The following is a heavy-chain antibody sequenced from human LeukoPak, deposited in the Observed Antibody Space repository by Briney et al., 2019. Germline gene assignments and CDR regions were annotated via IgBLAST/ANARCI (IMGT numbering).Heavy chain of an antibody. J-gene: IGHJ4*02. CDR3: ARLYDPIRMVRGVIITPFDY. D-gene: IGHD3-10*01. CDR2: IIPIFGTA. CDR1: GGTFSSYA. V-gene: IGHV1-69*13. Sequence: SVKVSCKASGGTFSSYAISWVRQAPGQGLEWMGGIIPIFGTANYAQKFQGRVTITADESTSTAYMELSSLRSEDTAVYYCARLYDPIRMVRGVIITPFDYWGQGTLVTVSS.